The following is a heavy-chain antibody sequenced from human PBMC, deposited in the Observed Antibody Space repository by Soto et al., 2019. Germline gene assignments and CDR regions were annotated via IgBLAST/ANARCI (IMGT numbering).Heavy chain of an antibody. CDR1: GFTFSNYW. J-gene: IGHJ6*03. D-gene: IGHD2-15*01. CDR3: ARGDCVGGTCYSLAGSFYYYMDV. Sequence: EVQLVESGGGLVQPGGSLRLSCAASGFTFSNYWMYWVRQAPGXGLEXVXRINSDGSVSSYADSVKGRLTISRDNVKNTLYLQMDSLRAEDTAVYYCARGDCVGGTCYSLAGSFYYYMDVWGKGTTVTVFS. V-gene: IGHV3-74*02. CDR2: INSDGSVS.